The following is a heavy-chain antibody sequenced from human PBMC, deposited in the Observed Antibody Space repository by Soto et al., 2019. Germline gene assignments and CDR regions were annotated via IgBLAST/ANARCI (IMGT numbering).Heavy chain of an antibody. D-gene: IGHD3-3*01. J-gene: IGHJ4*02. V-gene: IGHV4-34*01. CDR2: INHSGST. CDR3: ARAAQPRVVIPGY. CDR1: GGSFSGYY. Sequence: QVQLQQWGAGLLKPSETLSLTCAVYGGSFSGYYWSWIRQPPGKGLEWIGEINHSGSTNYNPSLQSRVTISVDTSKNQFSLKLSSVTAADTAVYYCARAAQPRVVIPGYWGQGTLVTVSS.